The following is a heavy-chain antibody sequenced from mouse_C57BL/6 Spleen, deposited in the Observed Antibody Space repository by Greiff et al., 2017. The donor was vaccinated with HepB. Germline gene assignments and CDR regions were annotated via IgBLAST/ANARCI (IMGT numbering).Heavy chain of an antibody. CDR1: GFTFNTYA. CDR2: IRSKSSNYAT. J-gene: IGHJ4*01. D-gene: IGHD2-5*01. CDR3: VSESGYYSNYNYAMDY. V-gene: IGHV10-3*01. Sequence: EVQLVESGGGLVQPKGSLKLSCAASGFTFNTYAMHWVRQAPGKGLEWVARIRSKSSNYATYYADSVKDRFTISRDDSQSMLYLQMNNLKTEDTAMYYCVSESGYYSNYNYAMDYWGQGTSVTVSS.